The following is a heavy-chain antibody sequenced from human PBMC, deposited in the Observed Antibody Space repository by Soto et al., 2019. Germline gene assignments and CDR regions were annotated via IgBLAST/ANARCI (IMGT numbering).Heavy chain of an antibody. J-gene: IGHJ6*02. Sequence: ASVKVSCKASGYTFTSYYMHWVRQAPGQGLEWMGIINPSGGSTSYAQKFQGRVTMTRDTSTSTVYMELSSLRSEDTAVYYCARVEPYYYGSGSYPNYGMDVWGQGTTVTVSS. CDR2: INPSGGST. CDR1: GYTFTSYY. D-gene: IGHD3-10*01. CDR3: ARVEPYYYGSGSYPNYGMDV. V-gene: IGHV1-46*01.